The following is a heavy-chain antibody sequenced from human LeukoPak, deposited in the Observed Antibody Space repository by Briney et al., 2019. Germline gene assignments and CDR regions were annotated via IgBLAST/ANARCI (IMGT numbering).Heavy chain of an antibody. D-gene: IGHD6-13*01. CDR1: GFTFSSYA. Sequence: GGSLRLSCAASGFTFSSYAMSWVRQAPGKGLEWVSAISGSGGSTYYADSVKGRFTISRDNSKSTLYLQMNSLRAEDTAVYYCAKDGKQVVQKHWGQGTLVTVSS. CDR3: AKDGKQVVQKH. CDR2: ISGSGGST. J-gene: IGHJ1*01. V-gene: IGHV3-23*01.